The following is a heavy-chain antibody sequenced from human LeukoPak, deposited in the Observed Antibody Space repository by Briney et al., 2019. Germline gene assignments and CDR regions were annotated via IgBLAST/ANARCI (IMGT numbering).Heavy chain of an antibody. Sequence: PGGSLRLSCAASGFTFSSYWMHWVRQAPGKGLVWVSRINSDGSSTSYADSVKGRFTISRDNAKNTLYLQMNSLRAEDTAVYYCARVPMVRGFITYYYYGMDVWGQGTTVTVSS. V-gene: IGHV3-74*01. D-gene: IGHD3-10*01. CDR3: ARVPMVRGFITYYYYGMDV. J-gene: IGHJ6*02. CDR2: INSDGSST. CDR1: GFTFSSYW.